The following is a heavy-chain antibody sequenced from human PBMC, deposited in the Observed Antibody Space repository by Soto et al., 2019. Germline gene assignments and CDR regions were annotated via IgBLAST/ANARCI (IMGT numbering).Heavy chain of an antibody. CDR2: ISSSSSYI. V-gene: IGHV3-21*01. Sequence: GGSLRLSCAASGFTFSSYSMNWVRQAPGKGLEWVSSISSSSSYIYYADSVKGRFTISRDNAKNSLYLQMNSLRAEDTAVYYSAREDHTIGGLYYYYGMDVWGQAPTVTVSS. D-gene: IGHD1-26*01. CDR3: AREDHTIGGLYYYYGMDV. CDR1: GFTFSSYS. J-gene: IGHJ6*02.